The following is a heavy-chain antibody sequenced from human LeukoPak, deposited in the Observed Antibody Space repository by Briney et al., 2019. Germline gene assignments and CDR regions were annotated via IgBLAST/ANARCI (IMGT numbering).Heavy chain of an antibody. D-gene: IGHD3-16*01. CDR2: IWNDGSKK. J-gene: IGHJ4*02. Sequence: GRSLRLSCAASGFSFSTFGMHWAPGGPGRGREGVAVIWNDGSKKFYAESVKGRFTISRDNSQNTLYLQMNRLRAEDTAVYYCGRDSLGGDYWGQGTLVTVSS. CDR1: GFSFSTFG. V-gene: IGHV3-33*08. CDR3: GRDSLGGDY.